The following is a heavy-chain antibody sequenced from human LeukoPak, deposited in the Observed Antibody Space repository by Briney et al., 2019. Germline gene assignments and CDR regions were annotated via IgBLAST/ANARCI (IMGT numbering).Heavy chain of an antibody. J-gene: IGHJ4*02. V-gene: IGHV3-33*01. CDR2: IWFDGSNK. D-gene: IGHD2-15*01. CDR3: ARDRGYCSGGSCYSDY. CDR1: GFTFSSYG. Sequence: PGGSLRLSCAASGFTFSSYGMHWVRQAPGKGLEWVAVIWFDGSNKYYADSVKGRFTISRDNSKNTLYLQMNSLRAEDTAVYYCARDRGYCSGGSCYSDYWGQGTLVTVSS.